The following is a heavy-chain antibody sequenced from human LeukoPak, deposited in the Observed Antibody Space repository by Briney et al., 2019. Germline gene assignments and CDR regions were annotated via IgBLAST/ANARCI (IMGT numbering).Heavy chain of an antibody. D-gene: IGHD3-10*02. CDR1: GASVATYY. Sequence: SETLSLTCTVSGASVATYYWSWIRQPPGKGLEWIAYIYSSGNGESTMYNPSLKGRVTISVDMSKNQFSLRLSFVTAADTAVYYCARHDVVPVVRRGFEDSGQGTLVTVSS. CDR2: IYSSGNGEST. J-gene: IGHJ4*02. V-gene: IGHV4-59*08. CDR3: ARHDVVPVVRRGFED.